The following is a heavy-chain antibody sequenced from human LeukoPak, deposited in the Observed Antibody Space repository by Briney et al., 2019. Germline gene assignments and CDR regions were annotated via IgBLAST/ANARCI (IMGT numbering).Heavy chain of an antibody. CDR3: AKVRIQLWDDAFDI. CDR1: GFTFSSYG. D-gene: IGHD5-18*01. V-gene: IGHV3-30*02. Sequence: GGSLRLSCAASGFTFSSYGMHWVRQAPGKGLEWVAFIRHDGSNKHYADSVKGRFTISRDNSKNTLYLQMNSLRAEDTAVYYCAKVRIQLWDDAFDIWGQGTMVTVSS. CDR2: IRHDGSNK. J-gene: IGHJ3*02.